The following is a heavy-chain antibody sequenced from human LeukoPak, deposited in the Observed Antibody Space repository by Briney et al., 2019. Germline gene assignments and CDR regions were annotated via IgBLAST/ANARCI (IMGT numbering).Heavy chain of an antibody. V-gene: IGHV4-38-2*01. Sequence: SETLSLTCAVSGYSISSGYYWGWIRQPPGKGLXXXXNIYHSGSTFYNPSLKTRVTISVDTSKNQFSLKLNSVTAADTAVYYCARIYGSGRDYYYYMDVWGKGTTVTVSS. CDR2: IYHSGST. J-gene: IGHJ6*03. CDR1: GYSISSGYY. CDR3: ARIYGSGRDYYYYMDV. D-gene: IGHD3-10*01.